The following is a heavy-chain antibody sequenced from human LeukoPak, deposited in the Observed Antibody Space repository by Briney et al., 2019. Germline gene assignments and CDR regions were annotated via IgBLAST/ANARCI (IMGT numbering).Heavy chain of an antibody. Sequence: SGGSLRLSCAASGFTFRTYVMKWVRQAPGKGLEWVSSIGSSSGFMYYADSVRGRFTISRDNAKNSLYLQMNSLRAEDGAVYYCAREDYSSGNPTIDNWGQGTLVTVSS. D-gene: IGHD3-10*01. J-gene: IGHJ4*02. CDR2: IGSSSGFM. CDR1: GFTFRTYV. V-gene: IGHV3-21*01. CDR3: AREDYSSGNPTIDN.